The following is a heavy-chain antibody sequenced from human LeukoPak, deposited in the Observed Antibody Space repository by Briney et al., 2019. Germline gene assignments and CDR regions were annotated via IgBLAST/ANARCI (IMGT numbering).Heavy chain of an antibody. CDR2: IYYSGST. CDR3: ARGNRRGYSYGYGRGFDY. Sequence: SETLSLTCTVSGGSISSSSYYWGWIRQPPGKGLEWIGSIYYSGSTYYNPSLKSLVTMSVDTAKNQFSLKLSSVTAADTAVYYCARGNRRGYSYGYGRGFDYWGQGTPVTVSS. D-gene: IGHD5-18*01. CDR1: GGSISSSSYY. V-gene: IGHV4-39*07. J-gene: IGHJ4*02.